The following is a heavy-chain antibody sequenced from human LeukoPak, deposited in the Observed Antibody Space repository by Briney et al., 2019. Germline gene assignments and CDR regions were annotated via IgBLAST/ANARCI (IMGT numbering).Heavy chain of an antibody. J-gene: IGHJ4*02. V-gene: IGHV1-2*02. CDR3: ARDPSSVTLYFFDY. CDR2: IDANNGGT. Sequence: ASVKASCKASGYTFRGNYIHWLRQAPGQGLEWMGWIDANNGGTKSAQKFQGRVTMSRDTSISTAYMDLSSLSPDDAAVYYCARDPSSVTLYFFDYWGQGTLVTVSS. CDR1: GYTFRGNY. D-gene: IGHD4-11*01.